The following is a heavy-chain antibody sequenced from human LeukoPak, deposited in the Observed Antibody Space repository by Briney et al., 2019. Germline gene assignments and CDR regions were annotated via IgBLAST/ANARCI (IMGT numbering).Heavy chain of an antibody. CDR2: IKQDGSEK. Sequence: GGSLRLSCAASGFTVSSNYMSWVRQAPGKGLEWVANIKQDGSEKYYVDSVKGRFTISRDNAKNSLYLQMNSLRAEDTAVYYCARAVSGRKSPTVYWGQGTLVTVSS. CDR1: GFTVSSNY. J-gene: IGHJ4*02. D-gene: IGHD3-10*01. V-gene: IGHV3-7*04. CDR3: ARAVSGRKSPTVY.